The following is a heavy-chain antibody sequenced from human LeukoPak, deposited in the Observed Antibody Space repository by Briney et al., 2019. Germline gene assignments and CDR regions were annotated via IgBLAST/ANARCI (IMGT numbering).Heavy chain of an antibody. D-gene: IGHD3-10*01. CDR1: GFTFSSYA. V-gene: IGHV3-23*01. CDR2: ISGSGGST. J-gene: IGHJ5*01. Sequence: GGSLRLSCAASGFTFSSYAMSWVRQAPGKGLEWVSAISGSGGSTYYADSVKGRFTISRDNSKNTLYLQMNSLRAEDTAVYYCAKDASQITMVRPNWFDSWGQGTRVTVSS. CDR3: AKDASQITMVRPNWFDS.